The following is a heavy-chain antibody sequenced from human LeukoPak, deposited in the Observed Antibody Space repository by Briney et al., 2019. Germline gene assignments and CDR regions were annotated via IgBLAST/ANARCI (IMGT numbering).Heavy chain of an antibody. CDR1: GFTFSSYW. V-gene: IGHV3-7*01. CDR3: ARDTLSWLNAFDI. D-gene: IGHD6-13*01. CDR2: IKQDGSEK. Sequence: PGGSLRLSCAASGFTFSSYWMSWVRQAPGKGLEWVANIKQDGSEKYYVDSVKGRFTISRNNAKNSLYLQMNSLRAEDTAVYYCARDTLSWLNAFDIWGQGPMVTVSP. J-gene: IGHJ3*02.